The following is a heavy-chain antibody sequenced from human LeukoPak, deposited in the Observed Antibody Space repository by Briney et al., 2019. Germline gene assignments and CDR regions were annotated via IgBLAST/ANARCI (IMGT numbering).Heavy chain of an antibody. CDR2: ITNTGGNA. CDR1: GFKFSSYA. J-gene: IGHJ4*02. Sequence: GGSLRLSCAASGFKFSSYAMSWVRQAPGKGLDWVSVITNTGGNAYYADSVKGRFTISRDNSKNTLFLEMNSLRGEDTALYYCAVTFVRTTREFDYWGQGTLVTVSS. V-gene: IGHV3-23*01. D-gene: IGHD1-7*01. CDR3: AVTFVRTTREFDY.